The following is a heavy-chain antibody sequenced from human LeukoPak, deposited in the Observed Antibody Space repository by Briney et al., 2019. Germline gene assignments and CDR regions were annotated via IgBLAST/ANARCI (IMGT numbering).Heavy chain of an antibody. J-gene: IGHJ4*02. Sequence: PGGSLRLSCAASGFTFSDYYMSWIRQAPGKGLEWVPYISSSGSTIDYADSVKGRFTIPRDNAKNSLYLQMNSLRAEDTAVYYCARGGRGKAIQLWPRSIAAAGFFDYWGQGTLVTVSS. CDR2: ISSSGSTI. V-gene: IGHV3-11*01. CDR1: GFTFSDYY. CDR3: ARGGRGKAIQLWPRSIAAAGFFDY. D-gene: IGHD6-13*01.